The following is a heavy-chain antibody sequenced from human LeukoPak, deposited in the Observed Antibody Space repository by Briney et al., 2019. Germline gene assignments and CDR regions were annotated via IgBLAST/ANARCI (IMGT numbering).Heavy chain of an antibody. CDR2: ISDSGST. CDR3: ARSHGLY. V-gene: IGHV4-59*01. Sequence: SETLSLTCSVSGGSFSNYLWSWIRQSPGEGLEWVGYISDSGSTNYNPSLKSRVTISLDTSKNQFSLKLSSVTTADTAVYYCARSHGLYWGQGILVTVSS. CDR1: GGSFSNYL. J-gene: IGHJ4*02.